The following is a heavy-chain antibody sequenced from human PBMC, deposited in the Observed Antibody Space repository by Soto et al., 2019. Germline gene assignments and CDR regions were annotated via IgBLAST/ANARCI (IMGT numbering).Heavy chain of an antibody. CDR3: TNSRSSVYYRNGFDI. V-gene: IGHV3-23*01. J-gene: IGHJ3*02. D-gene: IGHD3-22*01. CDR2: ISGTGGTT. Sequence: GGSLRLSCAASRFTFSMHAMSWVRQAPGKGLEWVSGISGTGGTTYYADSVKGRFTISRDNSKNTLYLQMTSLRAEDTAVYYCTNSRSSVYYRNGFDIWGQGTTVTVSS. CDR1: RFTFSMHA.